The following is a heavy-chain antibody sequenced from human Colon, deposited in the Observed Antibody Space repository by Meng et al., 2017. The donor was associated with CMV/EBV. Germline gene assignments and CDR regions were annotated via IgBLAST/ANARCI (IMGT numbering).Heavy chain of an antibody. CDR1: GFRIDAYA. CDR2: IKWNTGSL. CDR3: TKDINYKDAEGTPVWDA. V-gene: IGHV3-9*01. D-gene: IGHD3-10*01. Sequence: SLKISCAASGFRIDAYAMHWVRQVPGKGLQWVAGIKWNTGSLGYADSVKGRFTVSRDDAKNSLHLQMNSLRPEDTALYYCTKDINYKDAEGTPVWDAWGQGTLVTVSS. J-gene: IGHJ5*02.